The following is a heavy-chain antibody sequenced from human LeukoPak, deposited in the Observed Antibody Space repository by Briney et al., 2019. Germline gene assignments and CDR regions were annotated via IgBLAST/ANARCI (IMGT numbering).Heavy chain of an antibody. Sequence: GASVKVSCKTSGYTFSNYDIYWVRQAPGQGLECMGWISAYNGDTRYAQILQGRFTVTTDTSTSTAYMELRSLRSDDTAVYYCARWNPLIVGAATLIDYWGQGTLVTVSS. CDR2: ISAYNGDT. J-gene: IGHJ4*02. CDR3: ARWNPLIVGAATLIDY. CDR1: GYTFSNYD. V-gene: IGHV1-18*01. D-gene: IGHD1-26*01.